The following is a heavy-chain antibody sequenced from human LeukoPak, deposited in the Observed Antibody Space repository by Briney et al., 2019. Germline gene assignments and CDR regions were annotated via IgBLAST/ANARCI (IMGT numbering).Heavy chain of an antibody. D-gene: IGHD2-2*01. Sequence: PSETLSLTCAVYGGSFSGYYWSWIRQPPGKGLEWIGEINHSGSTNYNPSLKSRVTISVDTSKNQLSLKLSSVTAADTAVYYCARPSAANTPWGQGTLVTVSS. V-gene: IGHV4-34*01. J-gene: IGHJ5*02. CDR1: GGSFSGYY. CDR2: INHSGST. CDR3: ARPSAANTP.